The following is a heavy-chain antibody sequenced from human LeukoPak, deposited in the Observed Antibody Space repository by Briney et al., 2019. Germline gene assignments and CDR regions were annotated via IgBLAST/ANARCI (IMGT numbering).Heavy chain of an antibody. J-gene: IGHJ6*02. D-gene: IGHD3-22*01. CDR1: GNYW. V-gene: IGHV3-74*01. Sequence: TGGSLRLSCAASGNYWMHWVRQVPGKGLVWVSHINSDGSWTSYADSVKGRFTISRDNAKNSLFLQMNSLRAEDTAVYYCARGQDSSVYWGYYVMDVWGQGTTITVSS. CDR2: INSDGSWT. CDR3: ARGQDSSVYWGYYVMDV.